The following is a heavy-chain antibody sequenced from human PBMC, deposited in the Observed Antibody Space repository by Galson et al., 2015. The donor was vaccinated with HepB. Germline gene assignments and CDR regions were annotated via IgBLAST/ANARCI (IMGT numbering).Heavy chain of an antibody. CDR3: TSTTRNYYYYGMDV. D-gene: IGHD1-14*01. J-gene: IGHJ6*02. CDR2: IWYDGSNK. V-gene: IGHV3-33*01. Sequence: SLRLSCAASGFTFSSFAIHWVRQAPGKGLEWVALIWYDGSNKYYADSVKGRFTISRDNSKNTLYLQMNSVRAEDTAVYYCTSTTRNYYYYGMDVWGQGTTVTVSS. CDR1: GFTFSSFA.